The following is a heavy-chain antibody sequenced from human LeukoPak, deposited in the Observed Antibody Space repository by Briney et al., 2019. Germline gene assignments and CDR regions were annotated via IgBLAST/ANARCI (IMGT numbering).Heavy chain of an antibody. V-gene: IGHV3-64D*09. J-gene: IGHJ5*02. Sequence: GGSLRLSCSASGFTFSSYAMHWVRQAPGKGLEYVSAISSNGGSTYYADSVKGRFTISRDNSKNTLYLQMSSLRAEDTAVYYCVMSDRGYSSSWYRQVWFDPWGQGTLVTVSS. D-gene: IGHD6-13*01. CDR2: ISSNGGST. CDR3: VMSDRGYSSSWYRQVWFDP. CDR1: GFTFSSYA.